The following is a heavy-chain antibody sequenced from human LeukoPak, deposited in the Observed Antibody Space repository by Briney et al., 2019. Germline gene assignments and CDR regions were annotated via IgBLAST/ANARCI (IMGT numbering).Heavy chain of an antibody. J-gene: IGHJ4*02. Sequence: SETLSLTCAVYGGSFSGYYWSWIRQPPGKGLEWIGEINHSGSTNYNPSLKSRVTISVDTSKNQFSLKLSSVTAADTAVYYCATEEGTGTTLTDYWGQGTLATVSS. D-gene: IGHD1-1*01. CDR2: INHSGST. CDR3: ATEEGTGTTLTDY. CDR1: GGSFSGYY. V-gene: IGHV4-34*01.